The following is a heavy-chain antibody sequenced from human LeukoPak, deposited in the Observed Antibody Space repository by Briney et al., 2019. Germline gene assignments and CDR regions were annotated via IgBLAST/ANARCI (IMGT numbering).Heavy chain of an antibody. J-gene: IGHJ5*02. Sequence: PGGSLRLSCAASGFTFSSYSMNWVRQAPGKGLEWVSSIGSSSSYIYYADSVKGRFTISRDNAKNSLYLQMNSLRAEDTAVYYCARGASIHLWGQGTLVTVSS. CDR1: GFTFSSYS. D-gene: IGHD6-6*01. CDR2: IGSSSSYI. V-gene: IGHV3-21*01. CDR3: ARGASIHL.